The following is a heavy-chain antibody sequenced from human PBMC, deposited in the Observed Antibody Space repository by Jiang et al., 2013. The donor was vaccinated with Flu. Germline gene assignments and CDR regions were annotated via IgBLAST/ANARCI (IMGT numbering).Heavy chain of an antibody. D-gene: IGHD1-1*01. CDR3: ARREYNWNDWGMDV. CDR1: GYSFTSYW. Sequence: GAEVKKPGESLKISCKGSGYSFTSYWIGWVRQMPGKGLEWMGIIYPGDSDTRYSPSSKARSPSQPTSPSAPLPAVEQPEASDTAMYYCARREYNWNDWGMDVWGQGTTV. J-gene: IGHJ6*02. CDR2: IYPGDSDT. V-gene: IGHV5-51*01.